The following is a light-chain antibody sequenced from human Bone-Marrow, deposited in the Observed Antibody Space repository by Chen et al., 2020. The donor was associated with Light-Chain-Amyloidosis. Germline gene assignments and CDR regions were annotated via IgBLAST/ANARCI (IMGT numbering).Light chain of an antibody. CDR3: MQALQTPLT. V-gene: IGKV2-28*01. CDR2: LGS. J-gene: IGKJ4*01. Sequence: DIVLTQSTLALPVTPGEPASISCRSSQSILHSNGHTYLDWYLQKPGQSPQVLIYLGSERASGVPDRFSGSGSGTDFTLRISRVEAEDVGVYYCMQALQTPLTFGGGTKVEIK. CDR1: QSILHSNGHTY.